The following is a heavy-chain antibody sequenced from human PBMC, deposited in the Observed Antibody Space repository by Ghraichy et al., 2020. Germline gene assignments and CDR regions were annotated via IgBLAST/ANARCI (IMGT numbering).Heavy chain of an antibody. V-gene: IGHV1-2*02. J-gene: IGHJ4*02. CDR1: GYTFTGYY. D-gene: IGHD1-26*01. Sequence: ASVKVSCKASGYTFTGYYMHWVRQAPGQGLEWMGWINPNSGGTNYAQKFQGRVTMTRDTSISTAYMELSRLRSDDTAVYYCARDQKSSDFEWELSSVDYWGQGTLVTVSS. CDR2: INPNSGGT. CDR3: ARDQKSSDFEWELSSVDY.